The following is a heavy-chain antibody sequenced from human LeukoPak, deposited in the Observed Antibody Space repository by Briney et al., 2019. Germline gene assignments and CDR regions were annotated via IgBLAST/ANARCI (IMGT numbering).Heavy chain of an antibody. CDR3: ASQRILGAIDY. CDR1: GYIFTSYG. D-gene: IGHD1-26*01. J-gene: IGHJ4*02. Sequence: ASVKVSCKASGYIFTSYGISWVRQAPRQGLEWMGWISAYNGNTNYAQKFQGRVTITRDTSASTAYMELSSLRSEDTAVYYCASQRILGAIDYWGQGTLVTVSS. V-gene: IGHV1-18*01. CDR2: ISAYNGNT.